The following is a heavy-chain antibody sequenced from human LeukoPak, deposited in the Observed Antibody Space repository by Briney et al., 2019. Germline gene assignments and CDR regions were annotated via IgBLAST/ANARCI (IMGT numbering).Heavy chain of an antibody. Sequence: GGSLRLSCAASGFTFSSYAMSWVRQAPGKGLEWVSAISGSGGSTYYADSVKGRFTISRDNSKNTLYLQMNSLRAEDTAVYYCARAPITMVRGVLGWFDPWGQGTLVTVSS. CDR3: ARAPITMVRGVLGWFDP. CDR1: GFTFSSYA. V-gene: IGHV3-23*01. J-gene: IGHJ5*02. D-gene: IGHD3-10*01. CDR2: ISGSGGST.